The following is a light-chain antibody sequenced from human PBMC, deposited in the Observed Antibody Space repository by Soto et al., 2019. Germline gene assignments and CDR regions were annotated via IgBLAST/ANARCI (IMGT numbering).Light chain of an antibody. CDR2: DAS. Sequence: DIQMTQSPPALSASVGDRVTITCRASESVHKWLAWYQQKAGKAPKVLIYDASTLETGVPSRFSGSGSGTEFALTISSLQHNDSATYCCQQYHGSSLTFGQGTKVEI. J-gene: IGKJ1*01. V-gene: IGKV1-5*01. CDR1: ESVHKW. CDR3: QQYHGSSLT.